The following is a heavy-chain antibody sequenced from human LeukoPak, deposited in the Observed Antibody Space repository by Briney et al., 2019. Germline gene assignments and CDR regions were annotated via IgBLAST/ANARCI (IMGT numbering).Heavy chain of an antibody. CDR3: ARETGYSYGYGY. CDR2: INPSGGST. CDR1: GYTFTGYY. J-gene: IGHJ4*02. D-gene: IGHD5-18*01. V-gene: IGHV1-46*01. Sequence: GASVKVSCKASGYTFTGYYMHWVRQAPGQGLEWMGKINPSGGSTSYAQKFQGRVTMTRDMSTSTVYMELSSLRSEDTAVYYCARETGYSYGYGYWGQGTLVTVSS.